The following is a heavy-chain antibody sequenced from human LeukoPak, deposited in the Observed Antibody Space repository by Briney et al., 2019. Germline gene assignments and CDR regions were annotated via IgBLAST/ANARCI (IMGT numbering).Heavy chain of an antibody. D-gene: IGHD3-22*01. J-gene: IGHJ3*02. Sequence: PGGSLRLSCAASGFTFSSYSMNWVRQAPGKGLERVSSISSSSSYIYYADSVKGRFTISRDNAKNSLYLQMNGLRAEDTAVYYCARDPYYYDSSGDSDIWGQGTMVTVSS. CDR3: ARDPYYYDSSGDSDI. CDR2: ISSSSSYI. CDR1: GFTFSSYS. V-gene: IGHV3-21*01.